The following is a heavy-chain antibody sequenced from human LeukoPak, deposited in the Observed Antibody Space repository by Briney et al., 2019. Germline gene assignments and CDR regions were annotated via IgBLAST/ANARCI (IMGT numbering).Heavy chain of an antibody. J-gene: IGHJ4*02. CDR3: ARESYGNYFFDY. V-gene: IGHV3-48*01. CDR2: ISSSSSTI. CDR1: GFTFSSYS. D-gene: IGHD4-11*01. Sequence: GGSLRLSCAASGFTFSSYSMNWVRQAPGKGLEWVSYISSSSSTIYYADSVKGRFTISRDNSKNTLYLQMNSLRAEDAAVYYCARESYGNYFFDYWGQGTLVTVSS.